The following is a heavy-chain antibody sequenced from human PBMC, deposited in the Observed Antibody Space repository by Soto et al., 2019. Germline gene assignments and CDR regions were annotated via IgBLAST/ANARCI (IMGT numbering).Heavy chain of an antibody. Sequence: EVQLLESGGGLVQPGGSLRLSCAASGFTFSSYAMSWVRQAPGKGLEWVSAISGSGGSTYYADSVKGRFTISRDNSKNTMYLQMNRLRGEDTAVYYCAKGELLWFGESTYYFDYWGQGTLVTVSS. D-gene: IGHD3-10*01. CDR2: ISGSGGST. CDR3: AKGELLWFGESTYYFDY. V-gene: IGHV3-23*01. J-gene: IGHJ4*02. CDR1: GFTFSSYA.